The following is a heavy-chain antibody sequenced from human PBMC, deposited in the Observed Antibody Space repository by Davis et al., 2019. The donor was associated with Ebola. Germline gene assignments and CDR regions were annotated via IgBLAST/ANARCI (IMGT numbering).Heavy chain of an antibody. CDR2: IIPIFGTA. CDR3: ARGRTMIVVGDFDY. J-gene: IGHJ4*02. CDR1: GGTFSSYA. D-gene: IGHD3-22*01. Sequence: AASVKVSCKASGGTFSSYAISWVRQAPGQGLEWMGGIIPIFGTANYAQKFQGRVTITADKSTSTAYMELRSLRSDDTAVYYCARGRTMIVVGDFDYWGQGTLVTVSS. V-gene: IGHV1-69*06.